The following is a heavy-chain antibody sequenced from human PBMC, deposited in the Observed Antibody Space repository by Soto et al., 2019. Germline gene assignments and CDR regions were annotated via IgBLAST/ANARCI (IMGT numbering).Heavy chain of an antibody. CDR1: GGSFSGYY. CDR2: INHSGST. D-gene: IGHD6-6*01. J-gene: IGHJ3*02. CDR3: ARFLEYSSSRDAFDI. V-gene: IGHV4-34*01. Sequence: SETLSLTCAVYGGSFSGYYWSWIRQPPGKGLEWIGEINHSGSTNYNPSLKSRVTISVDTSKNQFSLKLSSVTAADTAVYYCARFLEYSSSRDAFDIWGQGTMVTVSS.